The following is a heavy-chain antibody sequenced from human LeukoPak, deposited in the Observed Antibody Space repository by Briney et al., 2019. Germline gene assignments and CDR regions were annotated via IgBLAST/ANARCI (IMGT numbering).Heavy chain of an antibody. D-gene: IGHD5-18*01. CDR3: ARINTAIIGWFGP. V-gene: IGHV4-38-2*01. Sequence: SETLSLTCAVSGYSISSGYYWGWIRQPPGKGLEWIGSIYHSGSTYYNPSLKSRVTISVDTSKNQFSLKLSSVTAADTAVYHCARINTAIIGWFGPWGQGTLVTVSS. J-gene: IGHJ5*02. CDR1: GYSISSGYY. CDR2: IYHSGST.